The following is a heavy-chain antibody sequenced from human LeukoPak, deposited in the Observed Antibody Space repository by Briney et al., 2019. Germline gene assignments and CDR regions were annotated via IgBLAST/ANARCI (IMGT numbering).Heavy chain of an antibody. J-gene: IGHJ5*02. CDR1: GGSISSSSYY. CDR2: IYYSGST. Sequence: PSETLSLTCTVSGGSISSSSYYWGWIRQPPGKGLEWIGSIYYSGSTYYNPSLKSRVTISVDTSKNQFSLKLSSVTAADTVVYYCARESERYYGSGSYECRWFDPWGQGTLVTVSS. V-gene: IGHV4-39*07. CDR3: ARESERYYGSGSYECRWFDP. D-gene: IGHD3-10*01.